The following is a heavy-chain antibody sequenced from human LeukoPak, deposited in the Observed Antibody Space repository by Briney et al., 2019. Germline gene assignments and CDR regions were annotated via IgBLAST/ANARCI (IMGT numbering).Heavy chain of an antibody. J-gene: IGHJ4*02. CDR3: ARDEVNDTPPQY. CDR1: GFTFDDYG. D-gene: IGHD1-1*01. V-gene: IGHV3-20*04. Sequence: GGSLRLSCAASGFTFDDYGMSWVRQAPGKWLEWVSGINWNGGSTGYADSVKGRFTISRDNAKNSLYLQMNSLRAEDTALYYCARDEVNDTPPQYWGQGTLVTVSS. CDR2: INWNGGST.